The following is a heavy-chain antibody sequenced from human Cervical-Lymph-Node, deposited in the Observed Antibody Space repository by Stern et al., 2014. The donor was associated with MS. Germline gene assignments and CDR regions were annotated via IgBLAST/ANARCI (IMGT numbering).Heavy chain of an antibody. Sequence: QVQLVQSEAEVKRPGASVRVSCKASGYTFTGYHMHWVRQAPGQGLEWMGRIDPNSGGTKYAQKFQDRVTMTRDTSSSTAYMELSSLTSDDTAVYYCARDLGIADYWGQGTLVTVSS. CDR3: ARDLGIADY. CDR1: GYTFTGYH. J-gene: IGHJ4*02. V-gene: IGHV1-2*06. D-gene: IGHD1-26*01. CDR2: IDPNSGGT.